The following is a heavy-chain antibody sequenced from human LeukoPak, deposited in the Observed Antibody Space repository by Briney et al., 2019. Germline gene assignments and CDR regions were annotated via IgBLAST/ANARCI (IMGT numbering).Heavy chain of an antibody. CDR3: ARASHDYGDLRLDSFDY. J-gene: IGHJ4*02. D-gene: IGHD4-17*01. Sequence: SVKVSCKASGGTFSSYAISWVRQAPGQGLEWMGGIIPIFGTANYAQKFQGRVTITTDESTSTAYMELGSLRSEDTAVYYCARASHDYGDLRLDSFDYWGQGTLVTVSS. CDR1: GGTFSSYA. CDR2: IIPIFGTA. V-gene: IGHV1-69*05.